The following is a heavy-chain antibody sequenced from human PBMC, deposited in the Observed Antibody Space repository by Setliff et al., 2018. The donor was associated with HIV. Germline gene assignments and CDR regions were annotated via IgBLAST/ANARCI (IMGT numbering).Heavy chain of an antibody. V-gene: IGHV4-31*03. Sequence: SETLSLTCTVSGVSVNSGGYYWNWIRQHPGKGLEWIGHIYYSGSTYDNPSLKSRISISIDTSKNQFSLKLSSVTAADTAVYYCARDLREVGGGSYADYWGQGTLVTVSS. CDR3: ARDLREVGGGSYADY. D-gene: IGHD1-26*01. J-gene: IGHJ4*02. CDR2: IYYSGST. CDR1: GVSVNSGGYY.